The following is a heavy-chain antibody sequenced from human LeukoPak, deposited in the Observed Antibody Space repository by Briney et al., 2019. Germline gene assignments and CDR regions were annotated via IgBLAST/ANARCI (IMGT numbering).Heavy chain of an antibody. J-gene: IGHJ6*03. CDR2: IIPIFGTA. Sequence: GASVKVSCKASGGTFSSYAISWVRQAPGQGLEWMGGIIPIFGTANYAQKFRGRVTITTDESTSTAYMELSSLRSEDTAVYYCARGPGIAAAGTNYYYYMDVWGKGTTVTVSS. V-gene: IGHV1-69*05. CDR1: GGTFSSYA. D-gene: IGHD6-13*01. CDR3: ARGPGIAAAGTNYYYYMDV.